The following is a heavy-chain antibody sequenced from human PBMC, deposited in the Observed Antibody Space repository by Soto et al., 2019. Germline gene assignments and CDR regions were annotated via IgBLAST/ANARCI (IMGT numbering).Heavy chain of an antibody. Sequence: QVQLVESGGGMVHPGESLRLSCSASGFIFSGYAMHWVRQAPGKGLEWVAMIWYEGSETYYADSVRGRFVISRDNSKDMVYLQMTSLRAEDTAVYYCARDGLARAINSWGQGVPVTVSS. D-gene: IGHD5-12*01. CDR3: ARDGLARAINS. CDR1: GFIFSGYA. J-gene: IGHJ4*02. V-gene: IGHV3-33*01. CDR2: IWYEGSET.